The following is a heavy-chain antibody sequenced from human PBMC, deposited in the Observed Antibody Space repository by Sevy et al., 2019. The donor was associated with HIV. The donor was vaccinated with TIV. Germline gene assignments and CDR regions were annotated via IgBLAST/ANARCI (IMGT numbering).Heavy chain of an antibody. CDR3: AKDWYSSSWPPAYYYYYGMDV. Sequence: GGSLRLSCAASGFTFSSYAMSWVRQAPGKGLEWVSAISGSGGSTYYADSVKGRFTISRDNSKNTLYLQMNSLRAEDTAVYYCAKDWYSSSWPPAYYYYYGMDVWGQGTTVTVSS. CDR2: ISGSGGST. V-gene: IGHV3-23*01. J-gene: IGHJ6*02. D-gene: IGHD6-13*01. CDR1: GFTFSSYA.